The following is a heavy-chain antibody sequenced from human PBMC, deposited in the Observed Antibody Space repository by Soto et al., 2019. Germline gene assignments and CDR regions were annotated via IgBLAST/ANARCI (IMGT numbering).Heavy chain of an antibody. CDR1: GCTFSSFG. D-gene: IGHD3-16*01. J-gene: IGHJ4*02. Sequence: GGSLRLSCAASGCTFSSFGMHWVRQAPGKGLEWVAVIWYDGNNYYYADSVKGRFAISRDNSKNTLYLQMNSLRAEDTAVYYCARGSSDYSYYFDYWGQGTLVTVSS. CDR2: IWYDGNNY. V-gene: IGHV3-33*01. CDR3: ARGSSDYSYYFDY.